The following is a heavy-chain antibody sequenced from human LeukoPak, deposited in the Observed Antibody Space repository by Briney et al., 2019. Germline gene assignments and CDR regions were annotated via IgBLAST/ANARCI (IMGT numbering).Heavy chain of an antibody. D-gene: IGHD5-12*01. V-gene: IGHV3-74*03. CDR3: ASDAPTVGTLDY. CDR2: INTDGSST. Sequence: GRSLRLSCAASGFTFSSYGMHWVRQAPGKGLMWVSSINTDGSSTTYADSVKGRFTVSRDNTKNTLYLQMNSLRAEDTAVYYCASDAPTVGTLDYWGQGTLVTVSS. CDR1: GFTFSSYG. J-gene: IGHJ4*02.